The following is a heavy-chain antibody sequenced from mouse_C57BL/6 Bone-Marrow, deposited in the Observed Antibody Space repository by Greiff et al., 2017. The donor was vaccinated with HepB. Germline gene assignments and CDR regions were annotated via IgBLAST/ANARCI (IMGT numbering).Heavy chain of an antibody. D-gene: IGHD2-4*01. V-gene: IGHV5-4*01. Sequence: EVKLVESGGGLVKPGGSLKLSCAASGFTFSSYAMSWVRQTPEKRLEWVATISDGGSYTYYPDNVKGRFTISRDNAKNNLYLQMSHLKSEDTAMYYCARDQGLRWFAYWGQGTLVTVSA. CDR1: GFTFSSYA. CDR2: ISDGGSYT. CDR3: ARDQGLRWFAY. J-gene: IGHJ3*01.